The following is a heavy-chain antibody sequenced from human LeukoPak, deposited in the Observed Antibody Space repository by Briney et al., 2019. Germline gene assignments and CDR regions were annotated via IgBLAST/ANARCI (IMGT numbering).Heavy chain of an antibody. V-gene: IGHV4-59*01. Sequence: SETLSLTCTVSGGSISSYYWSWIRQPPGKGLEWIGYIYYSGSTNYDPSLKSRVTISVDTSKNQFSLKLSSVTAADTAVYYCARARGGILPDYWGQGTLVTLSS. D-gene: IGHD5-12*01. J-gene: IGHJ4*02. CDR1: GGSISSYY. CDR3: ARARGGILPDY. CDR2: IYYSGST.